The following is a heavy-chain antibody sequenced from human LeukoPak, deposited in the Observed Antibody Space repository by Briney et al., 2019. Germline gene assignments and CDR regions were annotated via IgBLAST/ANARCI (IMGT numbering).Heavy chain of an antibody. J-gene: IGHJ4*02. D-gene: IGHD3-10*01. CDR3: ARGGLLWFGESIDY. CDR2: IYYSGST. CDR1: GGSISSYY. Sequence: SETPSLTCTVSGGSISSYYWSWIRQPPGKGLEWIGYIYYSGSTNYNPSLKSRVTISVDTSKNQFSLKLSSVTAADTAVYYCARGGLLWFGESIDYWGQGTLVTVSS. V-gene: IGHV4-59*01.